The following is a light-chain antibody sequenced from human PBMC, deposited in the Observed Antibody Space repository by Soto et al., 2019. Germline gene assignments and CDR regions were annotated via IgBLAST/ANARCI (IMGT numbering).Light chain of an antibody. CDR1: QSISSC. CDR3: QQRFSWPRT. J-gene: IGKJ1*01. CDR2: DAS. Sequence: EIVLTQSPATLSLSPGERGTLSCRASQSISSCLAWYQQKPGQAPRLLIYDASNRANGIPASFTGSGSGTDFNLTISSLVPVDFPVNYCQQRFSWPRTFRQGTKVEIK. V-gene: IGKV3-11*01.